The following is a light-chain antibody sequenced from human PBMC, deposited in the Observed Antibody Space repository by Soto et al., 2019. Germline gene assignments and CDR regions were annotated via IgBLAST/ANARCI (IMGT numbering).Light chain of an antibody. CDR1: QSINSW. J-gene: IGKJ1*01. Sequence: DIQMTQSPSPLSASVGDRVTITCRASQSINSWLAWYQQKPGKAPKLLIYKASSLESGVPSRFSGSGSGTEFTLTISGLQPEDFATYYCQQYKSYSTFGQGTNVEIK. CDR2: KAS. CDR3: QQYKSYST. V-gene: IGKV1-5*03.